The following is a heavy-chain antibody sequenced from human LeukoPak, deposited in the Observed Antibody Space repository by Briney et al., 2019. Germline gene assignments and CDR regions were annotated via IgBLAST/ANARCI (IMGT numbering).Heavy chain of an antibody. CDR2: ISSTSKTI. V-gene: IGHV3-48*04. CDR3: AREGCGGGSCYLYRPMDV. D-gene: IGHD2-15*01. CDR1: GFTFSTYS. J-gene: IGHJ6*04. Sequence: GGSLRLSCAASGFTFSTYSMNWVRQAPGKGLEWISYISSTSKTIYYTESVKGRFTISRDNAKNSLYLQMNSLRAEDTALYYCAREGCGGGSCYLYRPMDVWGKGTTVTVSS.